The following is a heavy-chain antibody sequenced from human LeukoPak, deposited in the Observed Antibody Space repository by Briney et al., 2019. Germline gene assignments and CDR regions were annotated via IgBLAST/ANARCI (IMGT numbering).Heavy chain of an antibody. J-gene: IGHJ6*03. CDR3: AMFYKRGYNYYYMDV. CDR1: GYSFSSGYY. CDR2: IYHSGST. V-gene: IGHV4-38-2*01. D-gene: IGHD5-18*01. Sequence: PSETLSLTCVVSGYSFSSGYYWGWIRQPPGKGLEWIGTIYHSGSTYYNPSLKSRVTISLDTSKKQFSLKLSSVTPADTAVYYCAMFYKRGYNYYYMDVWGKAATVTVSS.